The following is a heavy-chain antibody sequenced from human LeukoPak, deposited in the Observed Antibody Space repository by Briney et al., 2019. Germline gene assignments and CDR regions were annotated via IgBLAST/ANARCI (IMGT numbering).Heavy chain of an antibody. J-gene: IGHJ4*02. CDR1: GFTFSSCA. V-gene: IGHV3-30-3*01. CDR2: ISYDGSNK. CDR3: ARDKPAAAGTFDY. Sequence: GGSLRLSCAASGFTFSSCAMHWVRQAPGKGLEWVAVISYDGSNKYYADSVKGRFTISRDNSKNTLYLQMNSLRAEDTAVYYCARDKPAAAGTFDYWGQGTLVTVSS. D-gene: IGHD6-13*01.